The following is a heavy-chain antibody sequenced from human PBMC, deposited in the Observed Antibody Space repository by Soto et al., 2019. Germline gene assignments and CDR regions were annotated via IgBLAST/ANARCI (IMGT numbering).Heavy chain of an antibody. V-gene: IGHV1-8*01. D-gene: IGHD1-26*01. CDR3: ARGVTAGVDY. CDR2: MQPSSGRT. Sequence: QVQLVQSGAEVREPGASVKVSCKASGYSFTSLDINWVRQTTGQGLEWMGWMQPSSGRTGYAQKFQGRVTMTRDTSINTAYMELSSLTSDDTAFYYCARGVTAGVDYCGQGTLVTVSS. CDR1: GYSFTSLD. J-gene: IGHJ4*02.